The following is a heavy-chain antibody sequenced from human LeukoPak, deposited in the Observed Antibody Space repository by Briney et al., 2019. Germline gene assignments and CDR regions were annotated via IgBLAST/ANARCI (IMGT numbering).Heavy chain of an antibody. Sequence: SETLSLTCTVSGGPISNSNYYWGWIRQPPGKGLEWIGFIYYSGSTSYRPSLKSRVTISVDTSHNQFTLKLRAVTAADTAVYYCARYVDTTMVAFDYWGQETLV. V-gene: IGHV4-39*01. D-gene: IGHD5-18*01. CDR1: GGPISNSNYY. CDR2: IYYSGST. CDR3: ARYVDTTMVAFDY. J-gene: IGHJ4*02.